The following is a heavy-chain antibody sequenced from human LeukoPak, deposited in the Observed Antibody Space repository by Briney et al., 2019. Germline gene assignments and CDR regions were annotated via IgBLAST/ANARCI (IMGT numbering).Heavy chain of an antibody. D-gene: IGHD6-13*01. CDR1: GDSINNFY. Sequence: SETLSLTCTVSGDSINNFYWSWIRQPAGKGLEWIGRVYSSGSTDYNPSHKSRVSMSVDTSKNQFSLRLSSVTAADTALYYCARGYKPASGKDGAFDIWGQGTLVTVSS. CDR3: ARGYKPASGKDGAFDI. V-gene: IGHV4-4*07. J-gene: IGHJ4*02. CDR2: VYSSGST.